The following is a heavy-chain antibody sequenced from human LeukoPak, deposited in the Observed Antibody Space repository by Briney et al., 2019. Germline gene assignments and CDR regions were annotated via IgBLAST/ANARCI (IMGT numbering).Heavy chain of an antibody. V-gene: IGHV3-23*01. J-gene: IGHJ4*02. CDR1: GFTFSIYA. Sequence: GGSLRLSCAASGFTFSIYAMSWVRQAPGKGLEWVSAISGRGGSTYYADSVKGRFTISRDNSKNTLYLQMNSLRAEDTALYYCARGYSSGWFLFDYWGQGTLVTVSS. D-gene: IGHD6-19*01. CDR2: ISGRGGST. CDR3: ARGYSSGWFLFDY.